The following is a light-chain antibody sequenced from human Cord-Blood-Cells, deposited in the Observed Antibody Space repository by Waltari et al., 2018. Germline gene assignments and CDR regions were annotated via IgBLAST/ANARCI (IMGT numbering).Light chain of an antibody. CDR3: QQSYTTPYS. CDR2: AAS. Sequence: DIQMTQSPSSLSASVGDRVTIPCRASQSISSYLNWYQQKPGKAPKLLIYAASSLQSGVPSRFRGSGSGTDCTLTISSLQPEDFATYYCQQSYTTPYSFGQGTKLEIK. CDR1: QSISSY. J-gene: IGKJ2*03. V-gene: IGKV1-39*01.